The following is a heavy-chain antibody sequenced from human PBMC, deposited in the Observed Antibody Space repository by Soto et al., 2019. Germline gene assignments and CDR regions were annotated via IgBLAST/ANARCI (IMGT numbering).Heavy chain of an antibody. Sequence: QVTLKESGPVLVQPTETLTLTCAVSGFSLSVPRLGVSWVRHPHGKALECLAHIFSDDDMSYSLSLQSRLSISRDTSKSQVFISMTNMDPADTATYYCARIPGECFSDCYYFGMDVWGQGTTVTVSS. CDR3: ARIPGECFSDCYYFGMDV. J-gene: IGHJ6*02. CDR2: IFSDDDM. CDR1: GFSLSVPRLG. D-gene: IGHD1-1*01. V-gene: IGHV2-26*01.